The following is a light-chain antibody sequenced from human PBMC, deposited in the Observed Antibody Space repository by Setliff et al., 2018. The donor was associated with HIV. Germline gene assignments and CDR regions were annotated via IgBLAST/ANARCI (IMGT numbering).Light chain of an antibody. CDR2: EVN. CDR3: SSYTSSHTYL. CDR1: NSDTGSYNR. V-gene: IGLV2-18*02. J-gene: IGLJ1*01. Sequence: QSALTQPPSVSGSPGQSVTISCTGTNSDTGSYNRVSWYQQPPGTAPKLIFYEVNYRPSGVPNRFSGSSSGNTASLTISGLQAEDEADYYCSSYTSSHTYLFGSGTKVTVL.